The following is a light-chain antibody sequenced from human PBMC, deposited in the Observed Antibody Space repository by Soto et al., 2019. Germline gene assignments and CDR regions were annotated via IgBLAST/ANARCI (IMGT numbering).Light chain of an antibody. J-gene: IGLJ2*01. CDR2: EVT. CDR1: SIDVGTYNL. CDR3: CSYAGSQPFVV. Sequence: QSALTQPASVSGSPGQSITISCTGTSIDVGTYNLVSWYRQYPGTAPKLLLYEVTKLPSGVSSRFSGSKSVNTASLTISGLQAEDDADYFCCSYAGSQPFVVFGGGTKVTVL. V-gene: IGLV2-23*02.